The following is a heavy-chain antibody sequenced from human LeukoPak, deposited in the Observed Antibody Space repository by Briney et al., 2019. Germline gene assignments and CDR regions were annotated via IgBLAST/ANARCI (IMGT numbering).Heavy chain of an antibody. D-gene: IGHD2-21*01. CDR2: IWNDGSDK. CDR3: ARGCGGTPGCYIIDN. CDR1: GFTFSSHG. J-gene: IGHJ4*02. Sequence: GGSLRLSCEASGFTFSSHGMHWVRQPPGKGLEWVAVIWNDGSDKYYGDSVKGRFTVSRDNSKNTLYLQMDSLRVEDTAVYYCARGCGGTPGCYIIDNWGQGTLVTVSS. V-gene: IGHV3-33*01.